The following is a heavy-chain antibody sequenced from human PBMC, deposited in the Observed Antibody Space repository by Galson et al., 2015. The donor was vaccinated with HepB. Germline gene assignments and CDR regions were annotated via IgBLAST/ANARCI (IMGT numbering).Heavy chain of an antibody. CDR1: GFTVISNY. CDR3: ARLGDFWSGSYKADAFDI. CDR2: ISGGGGT. J-gene: IGHJ3*02. V-gene: IGHV3-53*01. Sequence: SLRLSCAASGFTVISNYMTWVRQAPGKGLEWVSVISGGGGTFYADSVKGRFTISRDNAKNSLYLQMNSLRAEDTAVYYCARLGDFWSGSYKADAFDIWGQGTMVTVSS. D-gene: IGHD3-3*01.